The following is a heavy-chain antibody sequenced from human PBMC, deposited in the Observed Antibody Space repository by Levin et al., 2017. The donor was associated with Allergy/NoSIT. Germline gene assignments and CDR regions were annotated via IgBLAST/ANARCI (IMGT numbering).Heavy chain of an antibody. J-gene: IGHJ4*02. V-gene: IGHV3-74*01. CDR1: GFRFSSYW. Sequence: LSLTCAASGFRFSSYWMHWVRQAPGKGLVWVSRIRGDGDSTSYADSVKGRFTISRDNAKNTLYLEMSSLRAEDAAVYYCARAPNNQDPRVLFSGLQEGYFDHWGQGTPVTVSS. D-gene: IGHD1/OR15-1a*01. CDR3: ARAPNNQDPRVLFSGLQEGYFDH. CDR2: IRGDGDST.